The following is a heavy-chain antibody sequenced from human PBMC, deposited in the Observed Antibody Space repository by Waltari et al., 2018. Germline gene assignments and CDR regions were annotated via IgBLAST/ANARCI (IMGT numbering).Heavy chain of an antibody. CDR3: ASSSGWSFDY. Sequence: QVQLQQWGAGLLKPSETLSLTCAVYGGSFSGYYGSWIRQPPGKGLEWIGEINHSGSTNYNPSLKSRVTISVDTSKNQFSLKLSSVTAADTAVYYCASSSGWSFDYWGQGTLVTVSS. CDR2: INHSGST. CDR1: GGSFSGYY. D-gene: IGHD6-19*01. V-gene: IGHV4-34*01. J-gene: IGHJ4*02.